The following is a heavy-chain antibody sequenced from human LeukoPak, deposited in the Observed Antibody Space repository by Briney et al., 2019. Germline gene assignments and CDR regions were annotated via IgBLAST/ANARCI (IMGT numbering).Heavy chain of an antibody. J-gene: IGHJ3*02. D-gene: IGHD3-9*01. CDR3: ARVHFDWLHRALDAFDI. CDR1: GFTFSSYW. CDR2: IKQDGSEK. V-gene: IGHV3-7*04. Sequence: PGGALRLSCAASGFTFSSYWMSWVRQAPGKGLEWVANIKQDGSEKYYVDSVKGRFTISRDNAKNSLYLQMNSLRAEDTAVYYCARVHFDWLHRALDAFDIWGQGTMVTVSS.